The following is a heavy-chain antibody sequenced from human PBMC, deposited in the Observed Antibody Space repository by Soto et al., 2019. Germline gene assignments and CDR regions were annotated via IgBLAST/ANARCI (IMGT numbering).Heavy chain of an antibody. CDR2: IYWNDDK. CDR3: AHSRIRYFDWLSTTTYYFDY. Sequence: QITLKESGPTLVKPTQTLTLTCTFSGFSLSTSGVGVGGIRQPPGKALERLALIYWNDDKRYSPSLKSRLTITKETSKNQVVLTLTNMDPVDTATYYCAHSRIRYFDWLSTTTYYFDYWGQGTLVTVSS. CDR1: GFSLSTSGVG. D-gene: IGHD3-9*01. V-gene: IGHV2-5*01. J-gene: IGHJ4*02.